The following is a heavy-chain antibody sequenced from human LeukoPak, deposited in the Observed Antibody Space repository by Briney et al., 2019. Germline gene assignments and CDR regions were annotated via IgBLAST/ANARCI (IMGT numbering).Heavy chain of an antibody. CDR2: ISGSGGST. CDR1: GFTFSSYA. J-gene: IGHJ4*02. D-gene: IGHD6-19*01. V-gene: IGHV3-23*01. CDR3: AKANRQAVAGYYYFDY. Sequence: PGGSLRLSCAASGFTFSSYAMSWVRQAPGKGLEWVSAISGSGGSTYYADSVKGRFTISRNNSKNTLYLQMNSLRAEDTAVYYCAKANRQAVAGYYYFDYWGQGTLVTVSS.